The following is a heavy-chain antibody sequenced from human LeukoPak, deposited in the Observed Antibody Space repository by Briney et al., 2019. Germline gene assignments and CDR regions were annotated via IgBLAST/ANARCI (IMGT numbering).Heavy chain of an antibody. D-gene: IGHD2-2*01. Sequence: SETLSLTCTVSGGSISSGDYYWSWIRQPPGKGLEWIGYIYYSGSTYYNPSLKSRVTISVDTSKNQFSLKLNSVTAADTAVYYCARELSVVVPAATFDYFDYWGQGTLVTVSS. J-gene: IGHJ4*02. CDR2: IYYSGST. CDR1: GGSISSGDYY. CDR3: ARELSVVVPAATFDYFDY. V-gene: IGHV4-30-4*08.